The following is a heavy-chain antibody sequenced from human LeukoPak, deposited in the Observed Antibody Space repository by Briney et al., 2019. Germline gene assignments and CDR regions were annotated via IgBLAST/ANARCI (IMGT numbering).Heavy chain of an antibody. CDR2: IYSDNT. CDR3: ARRAGAYSHPYDY. V-gene: IGHV3-53*01. D-gene: IGHD4/OR15-4a*01. J-gene: IGHJ4*02. Sequence: GGSLRLSCTVSGFTVSSNSMSWVRQAPGKGVEWVSFIYSDNTHYSDSVKGRFTISRDNSKNTLYLQMDSLRAEDTAVYYCARRAGAYSHPYDYLGQGTLVTVSS. CDR1: GFTVSSNS.